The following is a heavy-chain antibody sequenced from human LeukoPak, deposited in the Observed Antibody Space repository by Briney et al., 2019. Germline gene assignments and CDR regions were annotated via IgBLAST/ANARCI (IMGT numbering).Heavy chain of an antibody. CDR3: ARDVGVVPAAHYGMDV. Sequence: PGGSLRLSCAASGLTFSSYGMRWVRQAPGKGLEWVAAIWYGGSNKYYADSVKGRFTISRDNSKNTQYLQMNSLRAEDTAVYYCARDVGVVPAAHYGMDVWGKGTTVTVSS. CDR2: IWYGGSNK. D-gene: IGHD2-2*01. V-gene: IGHV3-33*01. J-gene: IGHJ6*01. CDR1: GLTFSSYG.